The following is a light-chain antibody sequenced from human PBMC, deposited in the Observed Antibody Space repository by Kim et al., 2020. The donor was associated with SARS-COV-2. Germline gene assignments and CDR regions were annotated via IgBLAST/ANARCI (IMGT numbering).Light chain of an antibody. CDR2: DVS. V-gene: IGLV2-11*01. CDR1: SSDVGGYRY. J-gene: IGLJ3*02. Sequence: QSALTQPRSVSGSPGQSVTISRTGTSSDVGGYRYVSWYQQHPGKAPKLTIYDVSTRPSGVPDRFSGSKSGNTASLTISGLQAEDEADYYCCSYAGSYTWMFGGGTQLTVL. CDR3: CSYAGSYTWM.